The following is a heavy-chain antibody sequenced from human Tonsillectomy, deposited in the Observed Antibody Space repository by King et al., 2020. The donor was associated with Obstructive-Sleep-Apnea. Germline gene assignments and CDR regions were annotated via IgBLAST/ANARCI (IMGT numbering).Heavy chain of an antibody. Sequence: QLQESGPGLVKPSETLSLTCTVSGGSISSSSYYWGWIRQPPGKGLEWIGSIYYSGSTYYNPSLKSRVTISVDTSKNQFSLRLGSVTAADTAVYYCATIAARPYGLDVWGQGTTVTVSS. CDR2: IYYSGST. J-gene: IGHJ6*02. CDR3: ATIAARPYGLDV. CDR1: GGSISSSSYY. V-gene: IGHV4-39*07. D-gene: IGHD6-6*01.